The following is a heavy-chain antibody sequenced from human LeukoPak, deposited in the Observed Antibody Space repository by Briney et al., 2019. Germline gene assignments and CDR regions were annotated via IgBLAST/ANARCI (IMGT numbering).Heavy chain of an antibody. CDR3: ARDGLYGDYGYYYGMDV. V-gene: IGHV1-69*04. CDR1: GGTFSSYA. Sequence: ASVKVSCKASGGTFSSYAISWVRQAPGQGLEWMGRIIPILGIANYAQKFQGRVTITADKSTSTAYMELSSLRSEDTAVYYCARDGLYGDYGYYYGMDVWGQGTTVTDSS. D-gene: IGHD4-17*01. J-gene: IGHJ6*02. CDR2: IIPILGIA.